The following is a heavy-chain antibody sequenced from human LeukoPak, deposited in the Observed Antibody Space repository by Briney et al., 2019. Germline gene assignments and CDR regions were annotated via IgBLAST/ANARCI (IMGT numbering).Heavy chain of an antibody. D-gene: IGHD3-22*01. CDR1: GGSISSYY. J-gene: IGHJ6*02. CDR2: TYYSGST. CDR3: ERVPYYCDSSGYYYGMDV. V-gene: IGHV4-59*08. Sequence: SETLSLTCTVSGGSISSYYWSWIRQPPGKGLEWIGYTYYSGSTNYNPSLKSRVTISVDTSKNRFSLKLSSVTAADAAVLYCERVPYYCDSSGYYYGMDVWGQGTTVTVSS.